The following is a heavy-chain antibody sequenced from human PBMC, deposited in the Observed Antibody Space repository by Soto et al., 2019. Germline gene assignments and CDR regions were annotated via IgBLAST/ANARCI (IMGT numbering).Heavy chain of an antibody. CDR3: AADQTYYYDSSGYYLGGYYYYYGMDV. CDR1: GFTFTSSA. D-gene: IGHD3-22*01. J-gene: IGHJ6*02. CDR2: IVVGSGNT. V-gene: IGHV1-58*01. Sequence: ASVKVSCKASGFTFTSSAVQWVRQARGQRLEWIGWIVVGSGNTNYAQKFQERVTITRDMSTSTAYMELSSLRSEDTAVYYCAADQTYYYDSSGYYLGGYYYYYGMDVWGQGTTVTVSS.